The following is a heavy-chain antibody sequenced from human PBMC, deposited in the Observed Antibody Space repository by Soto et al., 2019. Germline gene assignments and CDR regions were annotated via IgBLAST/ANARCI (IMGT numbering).Heavy chain of an antibody. J-gene: IGHJ6*02. D-gene: IGHD2-21*02. V-gene: IGHV5-51*01. CDR2: IYPGDSDT. CDR1: GYSFTSYW. CDR3: ARQELLTYYYYVMAV. Sequence: GESLKISCKGSGYSFTSYWIGWVRQMPGKGLEWMGIIYPGDSDTRYSPSFQGQVTISADKSISTAYLQWSSLKASDTAMYYCARQELLTYYYYVMAVWGQGTTVTVSS.